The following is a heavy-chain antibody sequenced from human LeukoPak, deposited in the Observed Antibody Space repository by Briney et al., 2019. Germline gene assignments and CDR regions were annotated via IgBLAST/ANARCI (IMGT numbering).Heavy chain of an antibody. J-gene: IGHJ4*02. CDR2: IYTSGST. Sequence: PSETLSLTCTVSGASISSYYWSCIRQPAGKGLGWIGRIYTSGSTNANPSLKTRITMSIDTSENQISLKLSSVTAADTAVYYCARDNPPQYNSGWFAYWGQGTLVSVSS. CDR3: ARDNPPQYNSGWFAY. V-gene: IGHV4-4*07. D-gene: IGHD6-19*01. CDR1: GASISSYY.